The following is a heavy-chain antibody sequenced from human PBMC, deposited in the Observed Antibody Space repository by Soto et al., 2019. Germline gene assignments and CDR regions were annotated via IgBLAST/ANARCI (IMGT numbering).Heavy chain of an antibody. Sequence: SETLSLTCAVSGYSISSGYYWGWIRQPPGKGLEWIGSIYHSGSTYYNPSLKSRVTISVDTSKNQFSLQLISVTAADTAVYYCARGLALRRGLWSLFDSWGQGTLVTVSS. CDR1: GYSISSGYY. J-gene: IGHJ5*01. V-gene: IGHV4-38-2*01. D-gene: IGHD1-26*01. CDR2: IYHSGST. CDR3: ARGLALRRGLWSLFDS.